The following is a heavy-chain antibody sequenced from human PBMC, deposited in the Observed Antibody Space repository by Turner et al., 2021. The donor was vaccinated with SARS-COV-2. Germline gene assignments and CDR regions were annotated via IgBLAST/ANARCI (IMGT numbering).Heavy chain of an antibody. CDR3: ARGPAVFGVVIMGY. CDR1: GYTLTGYY. Sequence: QVQLVQVGAEVKKPGASVKVSCKASGYTLTGYYMHWVRQAPGQGLEWMGWINPNSSGTNYAQKFQGRVTMTRDTSISTVYMELSRLRSDDTAVYYCARGPAVFGVVIMGYWGQGTLVTVSS. J-gene: IGHJ4*02. D-gene: IGHD3-3*01. V-gene: IGHV1-2*02. CDR2: INPNSSGT.